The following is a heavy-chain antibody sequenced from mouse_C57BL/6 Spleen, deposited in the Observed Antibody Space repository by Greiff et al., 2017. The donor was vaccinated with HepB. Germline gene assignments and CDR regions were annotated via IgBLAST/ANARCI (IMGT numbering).Heavy chain of an antibody. CDR1: GYTFTSYW. J-gene: IGHJ4*01. V-gene: IGHV1-64*01. D-gene: IGHD2-4*01. CDR2: IHPNSGST. Sequence: VQLQQPGAELVKPGASVKLSCKASGYTFTSYWMHWVKQRPGQGLEWIGMIHPNSGSTNYNEKFKSKATLTVDKSSSTAYMQLSSLTSEDSAVYYCARREVYDYDDAMDYWGQGTSVTVSS. CDR3: ARREVYDYDDAMDY.